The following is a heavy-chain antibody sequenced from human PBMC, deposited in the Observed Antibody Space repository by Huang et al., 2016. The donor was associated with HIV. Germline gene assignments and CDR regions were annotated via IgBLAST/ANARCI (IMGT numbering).Heavy chain of an antibody. CDR3: ARRVNTIRPASNWLDS. Sequence: EVHLVESGGGLVQRGGSLRLSCTASGFSFSNYAMNWVRKAPGKGLEWVSYISGSGGTTNYATSVKGRFTISRDKVKKSLYLQMKSLRAEDTAVYYCARRVNTIRPASNWLDSWGQGTLVTVSS. CDR1: GFSFSNYA. J-gene: IGHJ5*01. D-gene: IGHD3-3*01. V-gene: IGHV3-48*03. CDR2: ISGSGGTT.